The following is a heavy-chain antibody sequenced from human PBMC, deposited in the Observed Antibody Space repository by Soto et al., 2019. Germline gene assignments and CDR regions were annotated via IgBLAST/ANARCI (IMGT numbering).Heavy chain of an antibody. J-gene: IGHJ4*02. CDR2: IYYSGST. Sequence: QVQLQESGPGLVKPSQTLSLTCTVSGGSISSGGYYCNWIRQHPGKGLEWIGYIYYSGSTYYNPSLKSRVTISVDTSKNQFSLKLTSVTAADTAVYYCARDSSGYYHFDSWGQGTRVTVSS. D-gene: IGHD3-22*01. V-gene: IGHV4-31*03. CDR1: GGSISSGGYY. CDR3: ARDSSGYYHFDS.